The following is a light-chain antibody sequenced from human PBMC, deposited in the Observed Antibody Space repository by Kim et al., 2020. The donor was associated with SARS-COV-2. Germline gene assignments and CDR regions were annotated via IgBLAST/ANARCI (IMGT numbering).Light chain of an antibody. CDR2: KDS. CDR3: QSADSSGTYV. J-gene: IGLJ1*01. CDR1: ALPKQY. Sequence: SYELTQPPSVSVSPGQTARITCSGDALPKQYAFWYQQKPGQAPVLMIYKDSERPSGIPELFSGSISGTTVTLTISGVQAEDEADYYCQSADSSGTYVFGTGTKVTVL. V-gene: IGLV3-25*03.